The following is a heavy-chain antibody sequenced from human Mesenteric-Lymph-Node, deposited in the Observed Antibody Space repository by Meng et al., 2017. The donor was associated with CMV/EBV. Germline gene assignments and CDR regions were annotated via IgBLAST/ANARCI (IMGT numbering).Heavy chain of an antibody. CDR3: ARHPTYSNYVTYYYGMDV. CDR2: IYYSGST. J-gene: IGHJ6*02. D-gene: IGHD4-11*01. Sequence: GSLRLSCAVYGGSFSGYYWSWIRQPPGKGLEWIGSIYYSGSTYYNPSLKSRVTISVDTSKNQFSLKLSSVTAADTAVYYCARHPTYSNYVTYYYGMDVWGQGTTVTVSS. V-gene: IGHV4-34*01. CDR1: GGSFSGYY.